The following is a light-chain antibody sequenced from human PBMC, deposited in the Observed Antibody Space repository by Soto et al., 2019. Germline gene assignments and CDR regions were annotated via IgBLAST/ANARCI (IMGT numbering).Light chain of an antibody. CDR3: QQYNNWPYT. J-gene: IGKJ2*01. CDR2: GAS. CDR1: QSVSSY. Sequence: EIVMTQSPATLSVSPGERAALSCGARQSVSSYFAWYQQKPGQAPRLLIYGASTMATGIPARFSGSGSGTEFTLTISILQSEDFAVYYCQQYNNWPYTFGQGTKLDI. V-gene: IGKV3-15*01.